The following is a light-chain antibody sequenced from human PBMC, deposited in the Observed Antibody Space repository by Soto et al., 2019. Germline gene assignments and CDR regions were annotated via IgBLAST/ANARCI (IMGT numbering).Light chain of an antibody. CDR1: QSISNL. Sequence: DIQITQSPSTLPASVGDRVTITCLASQSISNLLAWYQQKPGTAPKLLIYHASTLESGVPSRFSGSGSGTEFTLTISSLQPDDFATYYCQQYNSYSFGQGTKVDIK. CDR3: QQYNSYS. J-gene: IGKJ1*01. V-gene: IGKV1-5*01. CDR2: HAS.